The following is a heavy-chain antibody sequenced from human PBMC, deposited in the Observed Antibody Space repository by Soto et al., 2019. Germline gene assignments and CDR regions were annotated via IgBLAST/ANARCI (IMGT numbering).Heavy chain of an antibody. J-gene: IGHJ6*02. CDR3: PRSQGSSTSLEIYYYYYYGMDV. CDR1: GGTFSSYA. D-gene: IGHD2-2*01. CDR2: IIPISGTA. Sequence: QVQLVQSGAEVKKPGSSVKVSCKASGGTFSSYAISWVRQAPGQGLEWMGGIIPISGTANYAQKFQGRVTITADESTSTAYMELSSPRSEDTGVYYCPRSQGSSTSLEIYYYYYYGMDVWGQGTTVTVSS. V-gene: IGHV1-69*01.